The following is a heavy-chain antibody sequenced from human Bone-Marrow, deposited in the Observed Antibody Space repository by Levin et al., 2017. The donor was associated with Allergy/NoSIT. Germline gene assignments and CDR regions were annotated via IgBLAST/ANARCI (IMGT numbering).Heavy chain of an antibody. Sequence: SETLSLTCTVSGGSISSGTYYWSWIRQHPGKGLEWIGNTYYSGTTYYNPSLKSRLTISVDTSKNQFSLKLSSVTATDTAVYYCARDYGTTVTRGSSGLDGWGQGTTVTVSS. CDR3: ARDYGTTVTRGSSGLDG. J-gene: IGHJ6*02. D-gene: IGHD4-11*01. CDR1: GGSISSGTYY. CDR2: TYYSGTT. V-gene: IGHV4-31*03.